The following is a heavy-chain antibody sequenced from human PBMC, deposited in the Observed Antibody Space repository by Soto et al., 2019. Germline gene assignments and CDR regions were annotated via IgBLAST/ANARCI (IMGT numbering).Heavy chain of an antibody. Sequence: ASVKVSCKASGYTFTRDGITWVRQATGQGLEWMGWINTSNGKTYYAQKLQGRVTMTTDTSTSTGYMELRSLRSDDTAVYYCARGITFGGVLNGMDVWGQGTTVTVSS. D-gene: IGHD3-16*01. V-gene: IGHV1-18*01. J-gene: IGHJ6*02. CDR1: GYTFTRDG. CDR2: INTSNGKT. CDR3: ARGITFGGVLNGMDV.